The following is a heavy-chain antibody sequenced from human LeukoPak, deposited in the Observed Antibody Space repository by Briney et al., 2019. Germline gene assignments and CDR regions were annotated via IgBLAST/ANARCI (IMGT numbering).Heavy chain of an antibody. CDR2: ISGSGGST. D-gene: IGHD3-16*01. J-gene: IGHJ6*02. Sequence: GGSLRLSCTASGFTFGDYAMSWFRQAPGKGLEWVSAISGSGGSTYYADSVKGRFTISRDNSKNTLYLQMNSLRAEDTAVYYCATYTHWVAGDVWGQGTTVTVSS. CDR3: ATYTHWVAGDV. CDR1: GFTFGDYA. V-gene: IGHV3-23*01.